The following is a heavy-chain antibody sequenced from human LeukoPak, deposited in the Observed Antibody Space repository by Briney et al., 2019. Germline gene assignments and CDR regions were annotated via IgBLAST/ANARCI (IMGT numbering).Heavy chain of an antibody. Sequence: GGSLRLSCEASGFTFSSYWMSWVRQAPGKGLEWVSSISSSSSYIYYADSVKGRFTISRDNAKNSLYLQMNSLRAEDTAVYYCARDRSPGYSYATDYWGQGTLVTVSS. D-gene: IGHD5-18*01. CDR1: GFTFSSYW. CDR2: ISSSSSYI. CDR3: ARDRSPGYSYATDY. V-gene: IGHV3-21*01. J-gene: IGHJ4*02.